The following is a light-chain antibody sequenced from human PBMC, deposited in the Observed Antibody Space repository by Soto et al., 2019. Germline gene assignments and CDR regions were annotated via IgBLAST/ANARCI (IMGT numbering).Light chain of an antibody. V-gene: IGKV3-11*01. CDR1: QSVSTF. J-gene: IGKJ1*01. CDR3: QQRSNWLWT. Sequence: EIVLTQSPTTLSLSPGERTTLSCRASQSVSTFLAWYQQKPGQAPRLLIYDASKRATGIPARFSGSGSGTDFTLTIIILEPEDFAVYYCQQRSNWLWTFGQGTKVDIK. CDR2: DAS.